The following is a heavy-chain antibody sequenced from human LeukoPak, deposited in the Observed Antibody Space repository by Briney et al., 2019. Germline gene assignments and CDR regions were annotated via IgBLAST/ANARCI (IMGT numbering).Heavy chain of an antibody. CDR1: GFTFSSYG. J-gene: IGHJ5*02. D-gene: IGHD3-10*01. V-gene: IGHV3-30*18. Sequence: GGSLRLSCAASGFTFSSYGMHWVRQAPGKGLEWVAVILYDGSNKYYADSVKGRFTISRDNSKNTLYLQMNSLRAEDTAVYYCAKDRLLWFGELEFDPWGQGTLVTVSS. CDR2: ILYDGSNK. CDR3: AKDRLLWFGELEFDP.